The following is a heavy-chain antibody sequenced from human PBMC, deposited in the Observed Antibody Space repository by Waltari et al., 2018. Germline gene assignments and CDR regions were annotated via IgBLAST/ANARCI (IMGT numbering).Heavy chain of an antibody. V-gene: IGHV3-7*01. CDR2: DGSEK. D-gene: IGHD3-3*01. Sequence: DGSEKYYVDSVKGRFTISRDNAKNSLYLQMNSLRAEDTAVYYCARDREGWEWSSGDMRLDYWGQGTLVTVSS. J-gene: IGHJ4*02. CDR3: ARDREGWEWSSGDMRLDY.